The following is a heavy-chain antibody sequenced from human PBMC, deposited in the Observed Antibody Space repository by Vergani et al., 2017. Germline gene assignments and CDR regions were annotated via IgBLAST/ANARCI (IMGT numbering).Heavy chain of an antibody. J-gene: IGHJ6*02. D-gene: IGHD4-17*01. CDR2: ISSSGSTI. V-gene: IGHV3-11*04. Sequence: QVQLVESGGRVGQPGRSLRLSCAASGFTFSDYYISWIRQAPGKGLEWVSDISSSGSTIYTADSVKGRVTISRDNAKNSLYLQMNSLRAEDTAVYYCASPPTMTRPNKYYYGMDVWGQGTTVTVSS. CDR3: ASPPTMTRPNKYYYGMDV. CDR1: GFTFSDYY.